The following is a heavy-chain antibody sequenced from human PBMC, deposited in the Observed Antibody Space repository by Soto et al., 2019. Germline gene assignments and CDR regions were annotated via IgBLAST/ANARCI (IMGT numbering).Heavy chain of an antibody. D-gene: IGHD3-9*01. CDR1: GGSISSSSYY. Sequence: SETLSLTCTVSGGSISSSSYYWGWIRKPPGKGLEWIGSIYYSGSTYYNPSLKSRVTISVDTSKNQFSLKLSSVTAADTAVYYCASLPRAYDILTGYPFSGFDYWGQGTPVTVSS. V-gene: IGHV4-39*01. CDR2: IYYSGST. J-gene: IGHJ4*02. CDR3: ASLPRAYDILTGYPFSGFDY.